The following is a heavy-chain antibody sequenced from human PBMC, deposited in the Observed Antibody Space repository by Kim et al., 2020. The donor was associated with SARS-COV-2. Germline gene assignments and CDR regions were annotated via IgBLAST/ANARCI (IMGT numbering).Heavy chain of an antibody. CDR3: ARDKVAAAGYNWFDP. CDR2: IYYSGST. D-gene: IGHD6-13*01. Sequence: SETLSLTCTVSGGSISSSSYYWGWIRQPPGKGLEWIGSIYYSGSTYYNPSLKSRVTISVDTSKNQFSLKLSSVTAADTAVYYCARDKVAAAGYNWFDPWGQGTLVTVSS. CDR1: GGSISSSSYY. J-gene: IGHJ5*02. V-gene: IGHV4-39*07.